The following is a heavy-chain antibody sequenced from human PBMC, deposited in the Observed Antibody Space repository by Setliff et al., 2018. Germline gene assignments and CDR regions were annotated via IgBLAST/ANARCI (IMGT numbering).Heavy chain of an antibody. J-gene: IGHJ3*02. CDR1: GFTVSSFS. D-gene: IGHD3-10*01. CDR2: LSDDGSNE. Sequence: GESLKISCAASGFTVSSFSMHWVRQAPVKGLDWVATLSDDGSNEFYADSVKGRFTIFRDTSISTGYMELNSLRSDDTAVYYCARDLNRWFGEFAFDIWGQGTMVTVSS. CDR3: ARDLNRWFGEFAFDI. V-gene: IGHV3-30*03.